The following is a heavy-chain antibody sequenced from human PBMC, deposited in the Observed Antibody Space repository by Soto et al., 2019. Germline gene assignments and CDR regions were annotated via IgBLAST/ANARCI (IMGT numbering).Heavy chain of an antibody. Sequence: GASVKVSCKVSGYTLTELSMHWVRQAPGKGLEWMGGFDPEDGETIYAQKFQGRVTMTEDTSTDTAYMELSSLRSEDTAVYYCAPQRGFYCSSTSCYGPWSIYYFDYWGQETLVTVSS. J-gene: IGHJ4*02. CDR3: APQRGFYCSSTSCYGPWSIYYFDY. D-gene: IGHD2-2*01. CDR2: FDPEDGET. V-gene: IGHV1-24*01. CDR1: GYTLTELS.